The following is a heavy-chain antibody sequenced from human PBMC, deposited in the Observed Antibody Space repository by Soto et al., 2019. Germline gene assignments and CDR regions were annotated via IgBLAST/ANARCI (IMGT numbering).Heavy chain of an antibody. CDR3: ATDYGDYEGWFDP. Sequence: QVQLVQSGAEVKKPGASVKVSCKVSGYTLTELSMHWVRQAPGKGLEWMGGFDPEDGETIYAQKFQGRVTMTEDTSTDTAYLELSSLRFGDPPVYYCATDYGDYEGWFDPWGQGTLVTVSS. J-gene: IGHJ5*02. V-gene: IGHV1-24*01. D-gene: IGHD4-17*01. CDR2: FDPEDGET. CDR1: GYTLTELS.